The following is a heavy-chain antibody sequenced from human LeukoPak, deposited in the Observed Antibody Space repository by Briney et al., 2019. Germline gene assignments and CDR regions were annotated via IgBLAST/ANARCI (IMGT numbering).Heavy chain of an antibody. CDR3: ARDEGDGYNYWKVY. D-gene: IGHD5-24*01. CDR2: INHSGST. CDR1: GGSFSGYY. J-gene: IGHJ4*02. Sequence: SETLSLTCAVYGGSFSGYYWSWIRQPPGKGLEWIGEINHSGSTNYNPSLKSRVTISVDTSKNQFSLKLSSVTAADTAVYYCARDEGDGYNYWKVYWGQGTLVTVSS. V-gene: IGHV4-34*01.